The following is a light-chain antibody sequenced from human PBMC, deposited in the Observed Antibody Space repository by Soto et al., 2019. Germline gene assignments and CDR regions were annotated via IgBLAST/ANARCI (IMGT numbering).Light chain of an antibody. Sequence: EIVLTQSPGTLSLSPGERATLSCRASQSVSSSYLAWYQQKPGQAPRLLIYGASSRATGIPDRFSGSGSGXXXXXXXSRLETEDFAVYYCQQYGSSPPAYTFGQGTKLEIK. CDR2: GAS. J-gene: IGKJ2*01. CDR3: QQYGSSPPAYT. CDR1: QSVSSSY. V-gene: IGKV3-20*01.